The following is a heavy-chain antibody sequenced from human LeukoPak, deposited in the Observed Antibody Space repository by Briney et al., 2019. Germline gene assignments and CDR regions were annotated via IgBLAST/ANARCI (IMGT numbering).Heavy chain of an antibody. V-gene: IGHV3-30*04. Sequence: GGSLRLSCAASGFTFSSYATHWVRQAPGKGLEWVAVISYDGSNKYYADSVKGRFTISRDNSKNTLYLQMNSLRAEDTAVYYCARDDYGDHRYFDYWGQGTLVTVSS. CDR3: ARDDYGDHRYFDY. J-gene: IGHJ4*02. D-gene: IGHD4-17*01. CDR1: GFTFSSYA. CDR2: ISYDGSNK.